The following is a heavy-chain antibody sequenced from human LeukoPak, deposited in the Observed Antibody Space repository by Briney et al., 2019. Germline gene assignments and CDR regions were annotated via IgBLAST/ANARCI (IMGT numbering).Heavy chain of an antibody. CDR3: ARDSCGGDCYPGSYAFDI. V-gene: IGHV1-69*05. CDR1: GGTFSSYA. Sequence: ASVKVSCKASGGTFSSYAISWVRQAPGQGLEWMGGIIPIFGTANYAQKFQGRVTITTDESTGTAYMELSSLRSEDTAVYYCARDSCGGDCYPGSYAFDIWGQGTMVTASS. CDR2: IIPIFGTA. D-gene: IGHD2-21*02. J-gene: IGHJ3*02.